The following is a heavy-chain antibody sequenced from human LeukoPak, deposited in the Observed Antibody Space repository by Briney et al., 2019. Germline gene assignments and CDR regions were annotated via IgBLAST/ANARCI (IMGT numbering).Heavy chain of an antibody. D-gene: IGHD1-14*01. Sequence: SETLSLTCTVSGGSISSYYWSWIRQPPGKGLEWIGYIYHSGSTNYNPSLQSGVTISIDTSKNEFSLKVSSVTAADTAVYYCARDPYINIVDYWGQGTLVTVSS. V-gene: IGHV4-59*01. CDR1: GGSISSYY. J-gene: IGHJ4*02. CDR3: ARDPYINIVDY. CDR2: IYHSGST.